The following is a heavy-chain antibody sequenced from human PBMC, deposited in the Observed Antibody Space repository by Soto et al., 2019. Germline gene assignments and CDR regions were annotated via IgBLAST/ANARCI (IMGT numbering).Heavy chain of an antibody. CDR1: GDSMSSGGYF. D-gene: IGHD5-18*01. CDR3: ARGGGYTASGGNSGFWFDP. V-gene: IGHV4-31*03. Sequence: QVKLQESGPGLVKPSQTLSLTCTVSGDSMSSGGYFWVWIRQHPGKGLEWIGQISSSGSPNPNPSLKSRVSMSVDTSNNPFSLKLTSVTVADTAVYYCARGGGYTASGGNSGFWFDPWGQGTLVTVSS. J-gene: IGHJ5*02. CDR2: ISSSGSP.